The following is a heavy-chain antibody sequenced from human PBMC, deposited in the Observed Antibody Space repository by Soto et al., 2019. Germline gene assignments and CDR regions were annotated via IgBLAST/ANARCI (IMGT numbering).Heavy chain of an antibody. CDR1: GYRFSSYY. V-gene: IGHV1-46*01. D-gene: IGHD5-12*01. J-gene: IGHJ4*02. CDR3: ARQRGYAYGLDS. CDR2: IDPGDGTA. Sequence: QEPLVQSGAEVKRPGASVRISCKASGYRFSSYYINWVRLAQGQRPEWMGMIDPGDGTARSAQRFQGRVVMTRDTSTSTAYMELSSLGSEDTAAYYCARQRGYAYGLDSWGQGTLVTVSS.